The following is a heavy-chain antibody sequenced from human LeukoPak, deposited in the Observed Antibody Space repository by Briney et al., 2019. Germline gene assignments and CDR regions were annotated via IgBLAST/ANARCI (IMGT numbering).Heavy chain of an antibody. CDR2: INHSGST. CDR1: GGSLSHYY. J-gene: IGHJ5*02. CDR3: ARGPASGSNFAWFDP. V-gene: IGHV4-34*01. Sequence: SETLSLTCAVYGGSLSHYYWSWIRQPPGKGLEWIGEINHSGSTNYNPSLKSRVTISVDMSKNQFSLELTSVTAADTAVYYCARGPASGSNFAWFDPWGQGTLVAVSS. D-gene: IGHD3-10*01.